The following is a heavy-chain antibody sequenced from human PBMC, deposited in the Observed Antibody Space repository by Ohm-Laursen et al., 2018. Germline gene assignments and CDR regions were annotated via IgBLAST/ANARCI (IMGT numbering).Heavy chain of an antibody. J-gene: IGHJ4*02. D-gene: IGHD1-26*01. CDR3: ARVYRGSYCDY. CDR2: INHSGST. V-gene: IGHV4-34*01. Sequence: SQTLSLTCAVYGGSFSGYYWSWIRQPPGKGLEWIGEINHSGSTNYNPSLKSRVTISVDTSKNQFSLKLSSVTAAATAVYYCARVYRGSYCDYWGQGTLVTVSS. CDR1: GGSFSGYY.